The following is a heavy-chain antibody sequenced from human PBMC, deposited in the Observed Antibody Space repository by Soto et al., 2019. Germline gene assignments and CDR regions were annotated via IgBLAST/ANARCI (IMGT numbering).Heavy chain of an antibody. D-gene: IGHD2-8*01. CDR3: ARGMGFRDY. V-gene: IGHV3-30-3*01. Sequence: QVQLVESGGGVVQPGRSLRLSCAASGFTFSSYAMHWVRQAPGKGLEWVAVISYDGSNKYYADSVKGRFTISRDNSKNTLYLQMNSLRAEDTAVYYCARGMGFRDYWGQGTLVTVSS. CDR1: GFTFSSYA. J-gene: IGHJ4*02. CDR2: ISYDGSNK.